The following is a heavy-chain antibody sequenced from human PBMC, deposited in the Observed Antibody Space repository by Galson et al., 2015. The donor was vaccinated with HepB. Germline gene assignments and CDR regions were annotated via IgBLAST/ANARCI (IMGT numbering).Heavy chain of an antibody. J-gene: IGHJ3*02. CDR3: AKSDKVDAFDI. D-gene: IGHD3-9*01. CDR1: GFTVISNY. CDR2: IYNGGST. Sequence: SLRLSCAGSGFTVISNYMSWVRQAPGKGLEWVSIIYNGGSTYYADSVKGRSTISRDNSKNTLYLQMNSLRAEDTAVYYCAKSDKVDAFDIWGQGTMVTVSS. V-gene: IGHV3-66*02.